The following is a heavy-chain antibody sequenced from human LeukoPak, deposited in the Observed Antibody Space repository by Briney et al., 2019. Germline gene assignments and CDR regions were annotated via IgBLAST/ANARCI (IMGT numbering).Heavy chain of an antibody. D-gene: IGHD2-2*01. CDR3: ARVRKYCSSTSCYAPPDAFDI. CDR2: ISSSSSYI. V-gene: IGHV3-21*01. J-gene: IGHJ3*02. Sequence: GGSLRLSCAASGFTFSSYSMNWVRQAPGKGLEWVSSISSSSSYIYYADSVKGRFTISRDNAKNSLYLQMNSLRAEDTAVYYCARVRKYCSSTSCYAPPDAFDIWGQGTMVTVSS. CDR1: GFTFSSYS.